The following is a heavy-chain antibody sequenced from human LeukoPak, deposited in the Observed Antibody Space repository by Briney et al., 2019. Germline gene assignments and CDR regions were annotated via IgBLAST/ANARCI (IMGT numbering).Heavy chain of an antibody. D-gene: IGHD3-10*01. CDR1: GYTFTSYD. CDR2: ISAYNGNT. J-gene: IGHJ4*02. Sequence: GASVKVSCKASGYTFTSYDIRWVRQAPGQGLEWMGWISAYNGNTNYAQNLQGRVTMTTDTSTSTAYMELKSLRSDDTAVFYCARMGGYGSGSYPDYWGQGTLVTVSS. CDR3: ARMGGYGSGSYPDY. V-gene: IGHV1-18*04.